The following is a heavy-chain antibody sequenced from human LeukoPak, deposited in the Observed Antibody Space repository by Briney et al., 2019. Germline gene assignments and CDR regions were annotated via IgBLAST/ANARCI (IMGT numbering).Heavy chain of an antibody. J-gene: IGHJ4*02. CDR1: GFTFTDFW. CDR2: IMTDGSVK. D-gene: IGHD3-10*01. Sequence: GGSLRLSCITSGFTFTDFWLTWVRQAPGKGLEWVASIMTDGSVKYYVDSVNGRFTISRDNAEASGYLRMTSLRVEDTAVYYCVPRGGGGGQGALVTVSS. V-gene: IGHV3-7*01. CDR3: VPRGGG.